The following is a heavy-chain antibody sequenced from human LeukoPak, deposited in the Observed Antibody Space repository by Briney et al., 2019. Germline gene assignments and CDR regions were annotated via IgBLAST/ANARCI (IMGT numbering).Heavy chain of an antibody. CDR3: ATDPDSPVPFDY. CDR2: IKQDASEK. Sequence: GGSLRLSCAASGFTISNFWMNWVRQPPGKGLEWVAHIKQDASEKYYVDSVKGRFTISRDNAKNSLYLQMDSLRAEDTAIYYCATDPDSPVPFDYWGQGALVTVSS. V-gene: IGHV3-7*05. CDR1: GFTISNFW. D-gene: IGHD1-14*01. J-gene: IGHJ4*02.